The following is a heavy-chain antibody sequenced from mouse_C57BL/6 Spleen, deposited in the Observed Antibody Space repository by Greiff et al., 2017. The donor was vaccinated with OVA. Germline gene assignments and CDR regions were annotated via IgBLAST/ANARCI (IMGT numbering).Heavy chain of an antibody. D-gene: IGHD2-2*01. CDR1: GYAFTNYL. CDR2: INPGSGGT. CDR3: ARSSGYYGYFDV. V-gene: IGHV1-54*01. J-gene: IGHJ1*03. Sequence: VQLQQSGAELVRPGTSVKVSCKASGYAFTNYLIEWVKQRPGQGLEWIGVINPGSGGTNYNEKFKGKATLTADKSSSTAYMQLSSLTSEDSAVYFCARSSGYYGYFDVWGTGTTVTVSS.